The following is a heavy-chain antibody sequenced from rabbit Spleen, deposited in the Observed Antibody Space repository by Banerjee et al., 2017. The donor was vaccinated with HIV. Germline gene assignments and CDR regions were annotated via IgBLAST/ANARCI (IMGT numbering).Heavy chain of an antibody. CDR3: ARDSNDWCFDV. CDR2: IDAGSSTFT. Sequence: QSLEESGGGLVQPEGSLTLTCTASGVSFSISSYMCWVRQAPGKGLEWIACIDAGSSTFTYYSTWAKGRFTISKTSSTTVTLQMTRLTAADTATYFCARDSNDWCFDVWGPGSLVTVS. CDR1: GVSFSISSY. J-gene: IGHJ2*01. D-gene: IGHD4-1*01. V-gene: IGHV1S40*01.